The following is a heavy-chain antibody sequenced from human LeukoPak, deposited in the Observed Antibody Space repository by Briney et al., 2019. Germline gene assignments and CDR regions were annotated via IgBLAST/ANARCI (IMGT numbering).Heavy chain of an antibody. CDR1: GGSFSGYY. V-gene: IGHV4-34*01. J-gene: IGHJ4*02. CDR2: INHSGST. D-gene: IGHD2-21*02. CDR3: ARVSYCGGDCYPYYLDY. Sequence: SETLSLTCAVYGGSFSGYYWSWIRQPPGKGLEWIGEINHSGSTNYNPSLKSRVTISVDTSKNQFSLKLSSVTAADTAVYYCARVSYCGGDCYPYYLDYWGQGTLVTVFS.